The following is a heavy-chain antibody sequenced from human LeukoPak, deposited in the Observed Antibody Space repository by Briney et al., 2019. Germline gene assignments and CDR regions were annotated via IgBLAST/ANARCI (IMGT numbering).Heavy chain of an antibody. CDR3: ARELGGTKTGGFDI. V-gene: IGHV3-64*02. Sequence: PGGSLRLSCAASGFRFSYHGMHWVRQAPGKGLEFVSSIGAAGAHTFYADSVKGRFTISRDNFQSTMYLQMDGLRPEDSAVYYCARELGGTKTGGFDIWGQGTVVTVSS. D-gene: IGHD1-14*01. CDR1: GFRFSYHG. CDR2: IGAAGAHT. J-gene: IGHJ3*02.